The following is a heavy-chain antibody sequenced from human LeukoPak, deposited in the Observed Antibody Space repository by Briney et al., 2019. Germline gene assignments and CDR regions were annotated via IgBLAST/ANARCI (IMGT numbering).Heavy chain of an antibody. CDR1: GFTFSSYA. J-gene: IGHJ4*02. D-gene: IGHD3-22*01. CDR3: AKDRPNYYGTNGHYYRRDGDC. Sequence: PGGSLRLSCVASGFTFSSYAMSWVRQAAGKGLEWVSSTSSSGETTYYADSVKGGFTISRDNSRNTLYLQMNSLRAEDTAVYYCAKDRPNYYGTNGHYYRRDGDCWGQGTLVTVSS. V-gene: IGHV3-23*01. CDR2: TSSSGETT.